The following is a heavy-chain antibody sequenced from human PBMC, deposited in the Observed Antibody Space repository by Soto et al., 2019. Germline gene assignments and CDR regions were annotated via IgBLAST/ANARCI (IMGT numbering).Heavy chain of an antibody. D-gene: IGHD3-22*01. CDR1: GGSISSSSYY. CDR2: IYYSGST. CDR3: ASYGDSSGYYGAVRAFDI. V-gene: IGHV4-39*07. Sequence: XGTLSLTCTVSGGSISSSSYYWGWIREPPGKGLEWIGSIYYSGSTYYNPSLKSRVTISVDTSKNQFSLKLSSVTAADTAVYYCASYGDSSGYYGAVRAFDIWGQGTMVTVSS. J-gene: IGHJ3*02.